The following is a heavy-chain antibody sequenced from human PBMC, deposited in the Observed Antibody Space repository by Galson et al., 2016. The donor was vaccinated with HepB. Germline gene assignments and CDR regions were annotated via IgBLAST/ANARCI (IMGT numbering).Heavy chain of an antibody. Sequence: SLRLSCAASGFTFSSYAMNWVRQPPGKGLEWVSSISGSGGTTYYVDSLKGRFTISRDNSKSTLYLQMNSLRAEDTAVYYCAKGAYSLPENFQHWGQGTLVTVSS. CDR3: AKGAYSLPENFQH. J-gene: IGHJ1*01. V-gene: IGHV3-23*01. CDR2: ISGSGGTT. D-gene: IGHD2-15*01. CDR1: GFTFSSYA.